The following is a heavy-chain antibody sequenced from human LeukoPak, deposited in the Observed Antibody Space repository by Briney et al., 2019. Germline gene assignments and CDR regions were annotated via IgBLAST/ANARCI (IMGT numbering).Heavy chain of an antibody. D-gene: IGHD6-13*01. CDR1: GDSVSSGSHY. CDR3: ARERQQLSCFDP. CDR2: IYYSGST. V-gene: IGHV4-61*01. J-gene: IGHJ5*02. Sequence: PSETLSLTCTVSGDSVSSGSHYWSWIRQPPGKGLEWIGYIYYSGSTKYNPSLKSRLTISVDTSKNQFSLKLSSVTAADTAVYYCARERQQLSCFDPWGQGTLVTVSS.